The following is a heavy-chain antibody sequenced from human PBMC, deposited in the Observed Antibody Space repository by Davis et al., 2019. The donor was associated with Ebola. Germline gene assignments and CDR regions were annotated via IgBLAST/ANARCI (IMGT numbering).Heavy chain of an antibody. Sequence: ASVKVSCKASGYRFDTFAINWVRQAPGQGLEWMGWISAYNGNTNYAQKLQGRVTMTTDTSTSTAYMELRSLRSDDTAVYYCARSKGITIFGVPTIVWNGMDVWGQGTTVTVSS. J-gene: IGHJ6*02. CDR3: ARSKGITIFGVPTIVWNGMDV. CDR2: ISAYNGNT. CDR1: GYRFDTFA. D-gene: IGHD3-3*01. V-gene: IGHV1-18*01.